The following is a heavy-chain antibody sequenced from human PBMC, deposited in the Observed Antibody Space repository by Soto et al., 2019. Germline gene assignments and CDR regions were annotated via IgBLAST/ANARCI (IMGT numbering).Heavy chain of an antibody. J-gene: IGHJ4*02. CDR2: IWYDGTKK. Sequence: GGSLRLSCAASGLTFSNYGMHWVRQAPGKGLEWVAVIWYDGTKKHYADSVKGRFIISRDNSKKTLYLQMNSLRDEDTAVYYCARDSGAMAEFDYWGQRTLVTVSS. CDR3: ARDSGAMAEFDY. V-gene: IGHV3-33*01. CDR1: GLTFSNYG. D-gene: IGHD5-18*01.